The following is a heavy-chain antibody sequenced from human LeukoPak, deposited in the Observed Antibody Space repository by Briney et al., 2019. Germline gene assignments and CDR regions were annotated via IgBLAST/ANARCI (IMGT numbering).Heavy chain of an antibody. D-gene: IGHD3-10*01. CDR1: GFRFSDYS. CDR2: IGISSGNT. Sequence: GGSLRLSCAASGFRFSDYSMNWVRQAPGKGLEWISYIGISSGNTNYADSVKGRFTISGDKAKNSLYLQMNSLRAEDTAVYYCARDQAVTMVRGKSGGANWGQGTLVTVSS. V-gene: IGHV3-48*01. CDR3: ARDQAVTMVRGKSGGAN. J-gene: IGHJ4*02.